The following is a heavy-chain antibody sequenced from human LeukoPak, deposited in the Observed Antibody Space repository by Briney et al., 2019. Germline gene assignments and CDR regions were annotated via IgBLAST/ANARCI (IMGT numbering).Heavy chain of an antibody. CDR1: GFTFSSYA. D-gene: IGHD5-18*01. CDR3: AKSGSGNIYGYFDY. CDR2: ISGSGGST. Sequence: SGGSLRLSCAASGFTFSSYAMSWVRQAPGKGLEWVSAISGSGGSTYYADSVKGRFTISRDNSKNMVTLQMNSLRVEDTAVYYCAKSGSGNIYGYFDYWGQGTLVTVSS. J-gene: IGHJ4*02. V-gene: IGHV3-23*01.